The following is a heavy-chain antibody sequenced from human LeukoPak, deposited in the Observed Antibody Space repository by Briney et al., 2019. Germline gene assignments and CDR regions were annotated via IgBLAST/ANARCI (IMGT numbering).Heavy chain of an antibody. Sequence: PGGSLRLSCAASGFTFSSYWMHWVRQAPGKGLEWVSSISSSSSYIYYADSVKGRFTISRDNAKNSLYLQMNSLRAEDTAVYYCARGPALGDDYWGQGTLVTVSS. D-gene: IGHD3-10*01. CDR1: GFTFSSYW. CDR2: ISSSSSYI. J-gene: IGHJ4*02. CDR3: ARGPALGDDY. V-gene: IGHV3-21*01.